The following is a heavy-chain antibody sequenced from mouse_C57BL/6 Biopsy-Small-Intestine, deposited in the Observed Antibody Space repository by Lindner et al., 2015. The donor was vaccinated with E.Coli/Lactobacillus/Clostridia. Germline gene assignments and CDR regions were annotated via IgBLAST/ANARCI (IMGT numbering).Heavy chain of an antibody. Sequence: SVKVSCKASGYTFTTYGISWVRQAPGQGLEWMGWINPNSGDTNYAQNLRGRVTMTTDTSTNTAYMELRSLRSDDTAIYYCARDNNYNGAFDVWGQGTMVTVSS. CDR3: ARDNNYNGAFDV. D-gene: IGHD1-3*01. CDR2: INPNSGDT. J-gene: IGHJ3*01. CDR1: GYTFTTYG. V-gene: IGHV1-7*01.